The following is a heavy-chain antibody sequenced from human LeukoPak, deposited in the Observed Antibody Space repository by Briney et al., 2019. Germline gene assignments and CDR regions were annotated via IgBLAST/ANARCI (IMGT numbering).Heavy chain of an antibody. V-gene: IGHV3-11*06. J-gene: IGHJ4*02. Sequence: PGGSLRLSCAASVFTFSDYYMSWIRQAPGKGLEWISYISSSSSYTNYADSVKGRFTISRDNAKNSLYLQMNSLRAEDTAVYYCARVGYSGYDFLYWGQGTLVTVSS. CDR1: VFTFSDYY. CDR2: ISSSSSYT. CDR3: ARVGYSGYDFLY. D-gene: IGHD5-12*01.